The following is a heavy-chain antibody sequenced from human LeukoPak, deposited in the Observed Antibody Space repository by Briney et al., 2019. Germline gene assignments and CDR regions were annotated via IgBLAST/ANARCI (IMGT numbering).Heavy chain of an antibody. Sequence: GGSLRLSCAASGFTFSSYAMHWVRQAPGKGLEYVSAISSNGGSTYYANSVKGRFTISRDNSKNTLYLQMGSLRAEDMAVYYCARDGYNPYYYYYYMDVWGKGTTVTISS. J-gene: IGHJ6*03. V-gene: IGHV3-64*01. CDR2: ISSNGGST. D-gene: IGHD5-24*01. CDR1: GFTFSSYA. CDR3: ARDGYNPYYYYYYMDV.